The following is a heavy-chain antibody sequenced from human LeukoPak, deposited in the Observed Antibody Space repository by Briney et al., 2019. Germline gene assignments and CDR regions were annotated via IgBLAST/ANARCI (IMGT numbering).Heavy chain of an antibody. CDR2: IYTSGST. V-gene: IGHV4-61*02. J-gene: IGHJ4*02. D-gene: IGHD3-3*01. Sequence: TSETLSLTCTVSGGSISSGSYYWSWIRQPAGKGLEWIGRIYTSGSTNYNPSLKSRVTISVDTSKNQFSLELSSVTAADTAVYYCARETIFGVVIQDYWGQGTLVTVSS. CDR1: GGSISSGSYY. CDR3: ARETIFGVVIQDY.